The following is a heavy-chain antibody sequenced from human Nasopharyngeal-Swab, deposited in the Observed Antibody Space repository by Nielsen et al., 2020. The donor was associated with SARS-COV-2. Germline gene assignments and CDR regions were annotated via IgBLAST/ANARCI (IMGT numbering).Heavy chain of an antibody. CDR3: AREGSSPYWYFDL. D-gene: IGHD6-6*01. J-gene: IGHJ2*01. V-gene: IGHV1-69*10. CDR1: GGTFSSYA. Sequence: SVKVSCKASGGTFSSYAISWVRQAPGQGLEWMGGIIPILGTANYAQKFQGRVTITADKSTSTAYMELSSLRSEDTAVYYCAREGSSPYWYFDLWGRGTLVTVSS. CDR2: IIPILGTA.